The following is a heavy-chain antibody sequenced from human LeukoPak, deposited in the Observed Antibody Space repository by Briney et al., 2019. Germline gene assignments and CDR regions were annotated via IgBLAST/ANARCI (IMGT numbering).Heavy chain of an antibody. Sequence: TSETLSLTCTVSGGSISSSSYYWGWIRQPPGKGLEWIGSIYYSGSTYYNPSLKSRVTISVDTSKNQFSLKLSSVTAADMAVYYCARVGTTVTDYFDYWGQGTLVTVSS. CDR2: IYYSGST. CDR1: GGSISSSSYY. J-gene: IGHJ4*02. CDR3: ARVGTTVTDYFDY. D-gene: IGHD4-17*01. V-gene: IGHV4-39*01.